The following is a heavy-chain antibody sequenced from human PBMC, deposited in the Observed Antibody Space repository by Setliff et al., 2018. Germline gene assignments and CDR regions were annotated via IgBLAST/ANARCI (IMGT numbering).Heavy chain of an antibody. CDR1: GFTFSSYA. D-gene: IGHD2-15*01. V-gene: IGHV3-30*04. J-gene: IGHJ2*01. Sequence: SLRLSCAASGFTFSSYAMYWVRQAPGKGLEWVAVISYDGSNKYYADSVKGRFTISRDNSKNTLYLQMNSLRAEDTAVYYCARALRGYCSWCSHW. CDR2: ISYDGSNK. CDR3: ARALRGYCSWCSHW.